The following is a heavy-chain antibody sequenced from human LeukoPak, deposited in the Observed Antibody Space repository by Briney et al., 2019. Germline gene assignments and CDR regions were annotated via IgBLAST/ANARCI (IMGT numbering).Heavy chain of an antibody. CDR3: AHSSSSPAYFDY. Sequence: ASVTVSFTASGGTFISYAISWVRQAPGQGLEWMGIINPSGGSTSYAQKFQGRVTMTRDTSTSTVYMELSSLRSEDTAVYYCAHSSSSPAYFDYWGQGTLVTVSS. CDR1: GGTFISYA. D-gene: IGHD6-6*01. CDR2: INPSGGST. V-gene: IGHV1-46*03. J-gene: IGHJ4*02.